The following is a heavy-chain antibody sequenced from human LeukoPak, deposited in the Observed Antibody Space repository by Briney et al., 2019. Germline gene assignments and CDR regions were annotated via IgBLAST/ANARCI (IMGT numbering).Heavy chain of an antibody. D-gene: IGHD3-3*01. V-gene: IGHV4-39*01. CDR3: ARRHVLRFLEWLLPD. CDR1: GGSISSSSYY. CDR2: IYYSGST. J-gene: IGHJ4*02. Sequence: SETLSLTCTVSGGSISSSSYYWGWIRQPPGKGLEWIGSIYYSGSTYYNPSLNSRVTISVDTSKNQFSLKLSSVTAADTAVYYCARRHVLRFLEWLLPDWGQGTLVTVSS.